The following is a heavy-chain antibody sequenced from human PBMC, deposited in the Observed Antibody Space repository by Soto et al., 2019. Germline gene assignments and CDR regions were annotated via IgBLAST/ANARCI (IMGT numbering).Heavy chain of an antibody. Sequence: ASVKVSCKASGYTFTSYYMHWVRQAPGQGLEWMGIINPSGGSTSYAQKFQGRVTMTRDTSTSTVYMELSSLRSEDTAVYYCAGKRGPYYYDSSGYYSYGSPFDYWGQGTLVTVSS. CDR1: GYTFTSYY. J-gene: IGHJ4*02. V-gene: IGHV1-46*01. D-gene: IGHD3-22*01. CDR2: INPSGGST. CDR3: AGKRGPYYYDSSGYYSYGSPFDY.